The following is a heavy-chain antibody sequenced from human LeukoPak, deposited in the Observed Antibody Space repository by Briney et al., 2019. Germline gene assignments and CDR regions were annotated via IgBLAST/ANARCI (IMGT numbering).Heavy chain of an antibody. J-gene: IGHJ4*02. Sequence: SETLSLTCTVSGYSLSSGYYWGWIRQPPGKGLEWIGSADHSGGTYYNPSLRSRVSISVDTSKNQFSLKLSSVTAADTAVYSCAGFTFFRGVITFDYWGQGTLVTVSS. V-gene: IGHV4-38-2*02. CDR3: AGFTFFRGVITFDY. CDR2: ADHSGGT. CDR1: GYSLSSGYY. D-gene: IGHD3-10*01.